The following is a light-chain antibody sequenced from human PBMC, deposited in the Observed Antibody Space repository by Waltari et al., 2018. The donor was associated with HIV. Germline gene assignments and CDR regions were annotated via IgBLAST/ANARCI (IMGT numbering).Light chain of an antibody. CDR2: KAS. CDR3: QQYNRYSWT. Sequence: DIQMPQSPCTLSASVGDRVTITCRASQSINRWLAWYQQKPGAAPKLLIYKASNIESGVPSRFSGSGFGTDFTLTISSLQPDDFATYYCQQYNRYSWTFGQGTKVDIK. J-gene: IGKJ1*01. V-gene: IGKV1-5*03. CDR1: QSINRW.